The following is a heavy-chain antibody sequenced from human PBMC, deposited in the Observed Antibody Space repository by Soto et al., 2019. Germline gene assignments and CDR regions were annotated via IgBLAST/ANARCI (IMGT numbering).Heavy chain of an antibody. CDR3: AREFEP. CDR2: IFYSGTT. J-gene: IGHJ5*02. CDR1: GGSIGSYY. Sequence: QEQLQESGPGLVKPSETLSLTCTVSGGSIGSYYWRWIRQPPGKGLEWIGNIFYSGTTNYNPSLKSRATISVDTSKNQCSLKLSSVTAADTAMYYCAREFEPLGQGTRVTVSS. V-gene: IGHV4-59*01.